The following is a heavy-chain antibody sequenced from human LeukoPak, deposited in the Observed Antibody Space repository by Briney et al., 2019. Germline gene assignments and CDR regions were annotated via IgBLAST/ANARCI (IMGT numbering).Heavy chain of an antibody. CDR1: GGSFSGYY. CDR2: INHSGST. V-gene: IGHV4-34*01. J-gene: IGHJ5*02. D-gene: IGHD2-2*01. CDR3: ARAIDQLDKYRPLRALDP. Sequence: SETLSLTCAVYGGSFSGYYWSWIRQPPGKGLEWIGEINHSGSTNYNPSLKSRVTISVDTSKNQFSLKLSSVTAADTAVYYCARAIDQLDKYRPLRALDPWGQGTLVTVSS.